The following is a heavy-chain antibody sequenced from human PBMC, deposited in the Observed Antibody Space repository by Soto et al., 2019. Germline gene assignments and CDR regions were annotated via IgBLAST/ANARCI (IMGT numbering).Heavy chain of an antibody. V-gene: IGHV3-43*01. CDR3: AKDMAYGGNSGPFDY. Sequence: EVQLVESGGVVVQPGGSLRLSCAASGFTFDDYTMHWVCHAPGEGLEWVSLIWWDGGHRYYADSVKGRFTISRDNSKNSLYLQMNSLRTEDTALYFCAKDMAYGGNSGPFDYWGQGTLVTVSS. CDR1: GFTFDDYT. CDR2: IWWDGGHR. D-gene: IGHD4-17*01. J-gene: IGHJ4*02.